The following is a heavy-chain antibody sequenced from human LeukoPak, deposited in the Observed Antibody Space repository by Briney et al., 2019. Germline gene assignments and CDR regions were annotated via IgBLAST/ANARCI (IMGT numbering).Heavy chain of an antibody. V-gene: IGHV4-61*01. J-gene: IGHJ2*01. D-gene: IGHD5-24*01. CDR2: IYFSGST. CDR3: ASLEMATIYWYFDL. CDR1: GGSVSSGSYY. Sequence: SSETLSLTCTVSGGSVSSGSYYWSWIRQPPGKGLEWIGYIYFSGSTNSNPSLKSRVTISVDTSKNQFSLKLSSVTAADTAVYYCASLEMATIYWYFDLWGRGTLVTVSS.